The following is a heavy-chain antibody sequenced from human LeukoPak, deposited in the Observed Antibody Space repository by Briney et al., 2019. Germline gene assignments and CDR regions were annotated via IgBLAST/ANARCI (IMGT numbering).Heavy chain of an antibody. D-gene: IGHD3-22*01. CDR1: GFAFSSSS. J-gene: IGHJ4*02. V-gene: IGHV3-48*01. CDR3: VRDDDRPDNGLDY. CDR2: ISGSSDII. Sequence: PGGSLRLSCEASGFAFSSSSMNWVRQAPGKGLEWVSYISGSSDIIYYTDSVKGRFTISRDNSKNTLYLQMNSLRAEDTAVYYCVRDDDRPDNGLDYWGQGTLVTVSS.